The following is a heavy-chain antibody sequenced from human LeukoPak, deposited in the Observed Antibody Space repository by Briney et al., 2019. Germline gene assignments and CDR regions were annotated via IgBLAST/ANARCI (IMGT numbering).Heavy chain of an antibody. CDR2: ITESGAYT. CDR3: AKDFSGSWQFDP. D-gene: IGHD6-13*01. Sequence: GGSLRLSCAASGFTFSSYAMSWVRQAPGKGLEWVSSITESGAYTYSADSVKGRFTISRDNSKNTLYLQMNSLRVEDTAVFYCAKDFSGSWQFDPWGQGTLATVSS. J-gene: IGHJ5*02. CDR1: GFTFSSYA. V-gene: IGHV3-23*01.